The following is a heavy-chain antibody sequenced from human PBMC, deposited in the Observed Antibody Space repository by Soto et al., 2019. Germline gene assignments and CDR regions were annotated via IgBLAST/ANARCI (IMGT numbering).Heavy chain of an antibody. V-gene: IGHV3-11*06. D-gene: IGHD3-10*01. CDR3: ARDQSEGFGGMDV. CDR2: ISSSSSYT. J-gene: IGHJ6*02. CDR1: GFTFSDYY. Sequence: GGSLRLSCAASGFTFSDYYMSWIRQAPGKGLEWVSYISSSSSYTNYADSVRGRFTISRDNAKNSLYPQMNSLRAEDTAVYYCARDQSEGFGGMDVWGQGTTVTVSS.